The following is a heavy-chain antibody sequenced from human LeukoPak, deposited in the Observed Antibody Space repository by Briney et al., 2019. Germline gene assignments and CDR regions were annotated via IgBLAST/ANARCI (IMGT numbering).Heavy chain of an antibody. CDR1: GYTFTSYA. Sequence: GASVKVSCKASGYTFTSYAISWVRQAPGQGLEWMGRIIPIFGTANYAQKFQGRVTITTDESTSTAYMELSSLRSEDTAVYYCARDSFNCTNGVCSLSDYWGQGTLVTVSS. CDR3: ARDSFNCTNGVCSLSDY. D-gene: IGHD2-8*01. V-gene: IGHV1-69*05. J-gene: IGHJ4*02. CDR2: IIPIFGTA.